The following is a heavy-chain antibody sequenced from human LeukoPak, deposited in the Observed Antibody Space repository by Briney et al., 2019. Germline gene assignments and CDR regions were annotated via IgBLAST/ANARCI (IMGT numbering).Heavy chain of an antibody. Sequence: SETLSPTRAAYGGSFSGYYWSWIRQPPGKGLEWIGEINHSGSTNYNPSLKSRVTISVDTSKNQFSLKLSSVTAADTAVYYCAGYCSSTSCYYYYYYGMDVWGQGTTVTVSS. J-gene: IGHJ6*02. D-gene: IGHD2-2*01. V-gene: IGHV4-34*01. CDR2: INHSGST. CDR3: AGYCSSTSCYYYYYYGMDV. CDR1: GGSFSGYY.